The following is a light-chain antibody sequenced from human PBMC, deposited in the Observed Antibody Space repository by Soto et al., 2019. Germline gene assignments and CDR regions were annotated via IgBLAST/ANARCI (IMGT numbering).Light chain of an antibody. V-gene: IGLV2-14*01. CDR1: SSDVGGYNY. CDR3: SSYTSSSTLE. Sequence: QSVLTQPASVSVSPGQSITISCTGTSSDVGGYNYVSWYQQHPGKAPKLMIYDVSNRPSGVSNRFSGSKSGNTASLTISGLQAEDEADYYCSSYTSSSTLEFGGGTKLTVL. CDR2: DVS. J-gene: IGLJ2*01.